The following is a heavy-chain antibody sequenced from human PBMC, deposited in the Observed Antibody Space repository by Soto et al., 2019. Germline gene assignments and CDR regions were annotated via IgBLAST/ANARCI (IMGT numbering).Heavy chain of an antibody. Sequence: SLRIWWRGSGCKCVGSGVGRVRQQPGKGLEWMGITYPGDSDTRYSPSLQGQVTISADKSISTAYLQWSSLKASDTAMYYCARATDSYGRDVWGQGTTVTV. V-gene: IGHV5-51*01. J-gene: IGHJ6*02. CDR2: TYPGDSDT. CDR1: GCKCVGSG. CDR3: ARATDSYGRDV.